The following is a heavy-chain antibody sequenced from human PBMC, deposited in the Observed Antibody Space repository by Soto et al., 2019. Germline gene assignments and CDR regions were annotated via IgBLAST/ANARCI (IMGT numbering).Heavy chain of an antibody. V-gene: IGHV4-59*01. J-gene: IGHJ6*02. D-gene: IGHD4-17*01. CDR3: ARVNYGNYYYYYGMDV. Sequence: PSETLSLTCTVSGGSLSNYYWSWVRQPPGKGLEWIGYIYYSGSTNYNPSLKSRVTISVDTSKNQFSLKLNSVTAADTAVYYCARVNYGNYYYYYGMDVWGQGTTVTVSS. CDR2: IYYSGST. CDR1: GGSLSNYY.